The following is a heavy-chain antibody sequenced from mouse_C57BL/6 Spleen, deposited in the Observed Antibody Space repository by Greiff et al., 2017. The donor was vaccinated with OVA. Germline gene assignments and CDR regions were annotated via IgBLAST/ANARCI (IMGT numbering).Heavy chain of an antibody. CDR2: IDPNSGGT. D-gene: IGHD2-5*01. J-gene: IGHJ1*03. Sequence: QVQLQQPGAELVKPGASVKLSCKASGYTFTSYWMHWVKQRPGRGLEWIGRIDPNSGGTKYNEKFKSKATLTVDKPSSTAYMQHSILTSEDSAVYYCAREDYSNYVWYFDVWGTGTTVTVSS. CDR3: AREDYSNYVWYFDV. CDR1: GYTFTSYW. V-gene: IGHV1-72*01.